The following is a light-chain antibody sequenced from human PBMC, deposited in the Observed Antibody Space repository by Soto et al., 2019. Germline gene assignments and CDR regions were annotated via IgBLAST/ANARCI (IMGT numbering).Light chain of an antibody. J-gene: IGKJ1*01. V-gene: IGKV2-28*01. CDR2: MAS. CDR1: QSLLWTNGYNY. CDR3: MQPHHAPWT. Sequence: DIVMTQSPLSLPVTPVEPASISCRSRQSLLWTNGYNYVDWFLQKPGQSPQLRIYMASNRDSRVPDRLSGSRLGREYTVKIGRVDAGGVGVYYCMQPHHAPWTVGKGTKL.